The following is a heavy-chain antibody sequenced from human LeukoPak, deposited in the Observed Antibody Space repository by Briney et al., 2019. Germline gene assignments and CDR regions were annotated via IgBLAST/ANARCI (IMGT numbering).Heavy chain of an antibody. V-gene: IGHV4-31*03. CDR1: GGSISSGGYY. CDR2: IYYSGST. J-gene: IGHJ6*02. D-gene: IGHD2-2*01. Sequence: SETLSLTCTVSGGSISSGGYYWSWIRQHPGKGLEWIGYIYYSGSTYYNPSLKSRVTISVDTSKNQFSLKLSSVTAADTAVYYCARGGRSAAMRYYYGMDVWGRGTTVTVSS. CDR3: ARGGRSAAMRYYYGMDV.